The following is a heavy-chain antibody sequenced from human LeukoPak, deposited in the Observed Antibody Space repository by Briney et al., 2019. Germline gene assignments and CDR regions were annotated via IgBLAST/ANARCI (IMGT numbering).Heavy chain of an antibody. J-gene: IGHJ4*02. CDR2: IYYSGST. CDR3: AKTVFLAGWHFDQ. D-gene: IGHD3-9*01. Sequence: PSETLSLTCTVSGGSIRNYYWSWIRQPPGEGLEWIVYIYYSGSTNYNPSLKSRVTILVDTSKNQFSLKLSSVTAADTAVYYCAKTVFLAGWHFDQWGQGTLVTVSS. CDR1: GGSIRNYY. V-gene: IGHV4-59*08.